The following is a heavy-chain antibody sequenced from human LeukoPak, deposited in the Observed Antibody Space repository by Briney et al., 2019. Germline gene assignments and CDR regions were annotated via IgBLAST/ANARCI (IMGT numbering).Heavy chain of an antibody. CDR3: ARGRITIFGVVHAFDI. Sequence: GGSLRLSCAASGFTFSSYSMNWVRQAPGKGLEWVSYISSSSSTIYYADSVKGRFTISRDNAKNSLYLQMNSLRAEDTAVYYCARGRITIFGVVHAFDIWGQGTMVTVSS. CDR2: ISSSSSTI. CDR1: GFTFSSYS. D-gene: IGHD3-3*01. J-gene: IGHJ3*02. V-gene: IGHV3-48*01.